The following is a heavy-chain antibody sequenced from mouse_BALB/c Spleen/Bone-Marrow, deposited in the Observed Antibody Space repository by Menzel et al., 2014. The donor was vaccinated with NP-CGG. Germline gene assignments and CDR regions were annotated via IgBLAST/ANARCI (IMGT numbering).Heavy chain of an antibody. J-gene: IGHJ4*01. V-gene: IGHV2-9*02. CDR1: GFSLISYG. CDR2: IWPGGST. D-gene: IGHD2-4*01. CDR3: ARDLYYDYDVGAMDY. Sequence: VQLVESGPGLEESSQSLSISCTVSGFSLISYGVHWIRQRPGKGLEWLGVIWPGGSTNYNSALMSRLSISKDNSKSQVFLKMNSLQSDDTAMYYCARDLYYDYDVGAMDYWGQGPSVTVSS.